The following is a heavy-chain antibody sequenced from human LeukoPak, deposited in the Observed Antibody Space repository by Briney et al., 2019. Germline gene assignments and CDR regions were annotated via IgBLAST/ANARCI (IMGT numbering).Heavy chain of an antibody. CDR1: GFTVSSND. V-gene: IGHV3-53*01. D-gene: IGHD6-6*01. CDR2: IYSGGST. J-gene: IGHJ6*03. CDR3: ARCPSIAQYYYYYYYMDV. Sequence: PGGSLRLSCAASGFTVSSNDMSWVRQAPGKGLECISVIYSGGSTDYADSVKGRLTISRDNAKNSLYLQMNSLRAEDTAVYYCARCPSIAQYYYYYYYMDVWGKGTTVTVSS.